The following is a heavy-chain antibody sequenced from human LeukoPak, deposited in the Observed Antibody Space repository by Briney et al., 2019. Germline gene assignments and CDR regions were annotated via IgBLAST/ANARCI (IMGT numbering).Heavy chain of an antibody. V-gene: IGHV3-7*01. CDR3: ARDSADD. Sequence: GGSLRLSCAASGFTFSRYWRTWVRQAPGKGLEWVANIKEDGSQTYYVDSVRGRFTISRDNAKNSLYLQMNSLRAEDTAVYYCARDSADDWGQGTLVTVSS. CDR2: IKEDGSQT. CDR1: GFTFSRYW. J-gene: IGHJ4*01.